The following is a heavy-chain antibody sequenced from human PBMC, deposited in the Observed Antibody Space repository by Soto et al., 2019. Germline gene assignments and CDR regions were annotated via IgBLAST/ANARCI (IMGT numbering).Heavy chain of an antibody. D-gene: IGHD2-15*01. J-gene: IGHJ1*01. V-gene: IGHV3-23*01. Sequence: GGALRLSCVASGFTFSDYAMTWVRQAPGKGLEWVSVISATGATTYYADSVRGRFTISRDNSKNTLNLQMNDLRVEDTAVIYCAKARKSTEKDIAVMLAAASSIQHWGQGTLVTVSS. CDR1: GFTFSDYA. CDR2: ISATGATT. CDR3: AKARKSTEKDIAVMLAAASSIQH.